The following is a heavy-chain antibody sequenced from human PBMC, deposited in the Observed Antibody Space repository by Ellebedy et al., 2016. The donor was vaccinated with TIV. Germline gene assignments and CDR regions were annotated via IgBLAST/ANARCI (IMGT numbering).Heavy chain of an antibody. CDR1: GGPISGYY. D-gene: IGHD2-21*01. Sequence: MPSETLSLTCGVSGGPISGYYWSWIRQSPGKGLEWIGEIIHSGESNYNPSLKSRVTLSVDTSKNQISLNLSSMTAADTAVYYCAKGIGMDVWGQGTTVTVSS. CDR3: AKGIGMDV. J-gene: IGHJ6*02. CDR2: IIHSGES. V-gene: IGHV4-34*12.